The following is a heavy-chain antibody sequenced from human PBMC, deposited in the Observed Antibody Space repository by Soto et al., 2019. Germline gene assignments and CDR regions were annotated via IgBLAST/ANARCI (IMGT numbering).Heavy chain of an antibody. CDR1: GYTFTGYY. Sequence: QVQLVQSGAEVKKPGASVKVSCKASGYTFTGYYMHWVRQAPGQGLEWMGWINPNSGGTNDAQKFQGWVTMTRDTSISTAYMELCRLRSDDTAVYYCARGFGVSGYDFTQYFDLWGRGTLVTVSS. CDR2: INPNSGGT. V-gene: IGHV1-2*04. J-gene: IGHJ2*01. CDR3: ARGFGVSGYDFTQYFDL. D-gene: IGHD5-12*01.